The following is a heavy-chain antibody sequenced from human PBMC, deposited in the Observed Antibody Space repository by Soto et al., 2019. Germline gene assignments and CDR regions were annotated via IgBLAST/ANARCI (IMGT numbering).Heavy chain of an antibody. D-gene: IGHD4-4*01. CDR1: GVTFDDYA. Sequence: GGSLRLACAASGVTFDDYAMHWVRQAPGKGLEWVSGISWNSGSIGYADSVKGRFTISRDNAKNSLYLQMNSLRAEDTALYYCAKDGRDYSFDYWGQGPLVTVSS. CDR3: AKDGRDYSFDY. V-gene: IGHV3-9*01. CDR2: ISWNSGSI. J-gene: IGHJ4*02.